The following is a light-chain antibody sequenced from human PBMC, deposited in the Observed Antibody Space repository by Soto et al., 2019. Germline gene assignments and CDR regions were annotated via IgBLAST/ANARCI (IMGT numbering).Light chain of an antibody. Sequence: DFQMTQSPSSLSASVGDRVTITCRASQGIANYLAWYQQKPGRAPKLVIYAASTLQSGVPSRFSGSGSGTDFTLTISSLQAEDVATYYCQQYYSTTRTFGQGTKVEIK. CDR3: QQYYSTTRT. CDR1: QGIANY. V-gene: IGKV1-27*01. J-gene: IGKJ1*01. CDR2: AAS.